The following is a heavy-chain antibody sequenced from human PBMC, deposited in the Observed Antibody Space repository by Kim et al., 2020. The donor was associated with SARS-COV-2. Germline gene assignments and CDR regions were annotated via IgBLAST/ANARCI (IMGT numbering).Heavy chain of an antibody. J-gene: IGHJ5*02. CDR3: VKDRETSSSFFDN. CDR2: ISGNSVNR. CDR1: GFTFSDYY. V-gene: IGHV3-11*06. D-gene: IGHD6-6*01. Sequence: GGSLRLSCAASGFTFSDYYMSWIRQIPGKGLEWLSYISGNSVNRYYADSVKGRFTISRDNAKNSLYLQMNSLRDEDTALYYCVKDRETSSSFFDNWGQG.